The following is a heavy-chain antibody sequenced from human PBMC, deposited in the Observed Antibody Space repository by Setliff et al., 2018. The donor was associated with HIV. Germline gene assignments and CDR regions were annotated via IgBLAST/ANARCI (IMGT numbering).Heavy chain of an antibody. Sequence: GGSLRLSCAASGFTFSSFGMHWVRQAPGKGLEWVAVISYDGSDKYNADSVRGRFTISRDNSKNMLYLQMNSLSAEDTAVYYCARDRHTSWSLEYWGRGTLVTVSS. D-gene: IGHD3-3*01. CDR3: ARDRHTSWSLEY. V-gene: IGHV3-30*03. J-gene: IGHJ4*02. CDR1: GFTFSSFG. CDR2: ISYDGSDK.